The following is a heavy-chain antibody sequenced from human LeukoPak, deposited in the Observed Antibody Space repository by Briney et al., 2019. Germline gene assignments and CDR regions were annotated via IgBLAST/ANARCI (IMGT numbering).Heavy chain of an antibody. CDR2: ISGSGSST. J-gene: IGHJ4*02. Sequence: GGSLRLSCAASGFTFSNYAMTWVRQAPGKGLEWVSGISGSGSSTYYADSVKGRFTLSRDYPKNTLYLQMNSLRAEDTAVYFCAREGSGWSYFDYWGQGTLVTVSS. V-gene: IGHV3-23*01. CDR3: AREGSGWSYFDY. CDR1: GFTFSNYA. D-gene: IGHD6-19*01.